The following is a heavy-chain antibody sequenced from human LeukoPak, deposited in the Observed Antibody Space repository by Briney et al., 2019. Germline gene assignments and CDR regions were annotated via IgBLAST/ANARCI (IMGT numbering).Heavy chain of an antibody. Sequence: ASVKVSCKASGYTFTSYGISWVRQAPGQGLEWMGWISAYNGNTNYAQKLQGRVTMTTDTSMSTAYMELRSLRSDDTAVYYCAKAGTAEWYFDYWGQGTLVTFSS. D-gene: IGHD6-19*01. CDR2: ISAYNGNT. J-gene: IGHJ4*02. CDR1: GYTFTSYG. CDR3: AKAGTAEWYFDY. V-gene: IGHV1-18*01.